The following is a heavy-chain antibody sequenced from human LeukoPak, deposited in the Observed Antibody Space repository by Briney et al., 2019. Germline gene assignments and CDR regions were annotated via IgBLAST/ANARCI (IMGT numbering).Heavy chain of an antibody. Sequence: ASVKASCKASGYTFTSYYMHWVRQAPGQGLEWMGIINPSGGSTSYSQKFQGRVTMTRDTSTSTVYMELSSLRSEDTAVYYCARDRLAATDYWGQGTLVTVCS. CDR2: INPSGGST. CDR3: ARDRLAATDY. D-gene: IGHD2-15*01. V-gene: IGHV1-46*01. CDR1: GYTFTSYY. J-gene: IGHJ4*02.